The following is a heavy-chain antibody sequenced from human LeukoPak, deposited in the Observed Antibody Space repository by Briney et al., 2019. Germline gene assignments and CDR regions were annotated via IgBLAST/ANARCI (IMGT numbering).Heavy chain of an antibody. CDR1: GGSISSSSYY. J-gene: IGHJ3*02. CDR2: IYYSGST. D-gene: IGHD2-15*01. CDR3: AITAPYYCSGGSCYSGWVHAFDI. V-gene: IGHV4-39*01. Sequence: SETLSLTCTVSGGSISSSSYYWAWIRQPPGKGLEWIGSIYYSGSTYYNPSLKSRVTISVDTSKNQFSLKLSSVTAADTAVYYCAITAPYYCSGGSCYSGWVHAFDIWGQGTMVTVSS.